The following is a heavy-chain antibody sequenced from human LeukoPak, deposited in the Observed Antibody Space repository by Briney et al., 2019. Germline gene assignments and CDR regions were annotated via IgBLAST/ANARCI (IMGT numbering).Heavy chain of an antibody. D-gene: IGHD3-10*01. V-gene: IGHV3-21*01. CDR3: ARDPLPTMVRVSWLDP. CDR2: ISSSSSYI. Sequence: GGSLRLSCAASGFTFSSYSMNWVRQPPGKGLEWVSSISSSSSYIYYADSVKGRITISRDNAKNSLYLQMNSLRAEDRAVYYCARDPLPTMVRVSWLDPWGQGTLVTVSS. J-gene: IGHJ5*02. CDR1: GFTFSSYS.